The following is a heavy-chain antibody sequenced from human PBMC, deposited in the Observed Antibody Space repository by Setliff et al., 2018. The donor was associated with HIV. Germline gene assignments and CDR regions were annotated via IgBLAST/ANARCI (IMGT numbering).Heavy chain of an antibody. CDR2: ISQSGST. V-gene: IGHV4-34*01. CDR3: ARSHRARLLDF. Sequence: SETLSLTCAVYGGSFSGYHWGWVRQLPGEGLQWIGEISQSGSTNYNPSLKSRVSISVDASRNQFSMNLTSMTVADTAMYYCARSHRARLLDFWGQGTLVTVSS. J-gene: IGHJ4*02. CDR1: GGSFSGYH. D-gene: IGHD2-15*01.